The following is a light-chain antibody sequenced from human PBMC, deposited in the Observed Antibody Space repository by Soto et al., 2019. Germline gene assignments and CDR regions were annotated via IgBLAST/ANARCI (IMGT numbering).Light chain of an antibody. Sequence: IEMTQSPSSLSASVGDRVTITCRTSQDIGNDLGWYQQKPGKAPNLLIYAASSLRSGVPSRFSGSGSGTHFTLTINSLLAEDAATYFCLKDYTPPWPFGQGTKWDIK. J-gene: IGKJ1*01. CDR1: QDIGND. CDR2: AAS. V-gene: IGKV1-6*01. CDR3: LKDYTPPWP.